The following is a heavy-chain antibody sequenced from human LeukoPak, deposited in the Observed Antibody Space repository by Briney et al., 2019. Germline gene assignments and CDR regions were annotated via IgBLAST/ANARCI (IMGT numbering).Heavy chain of an antibody. Sequence: PGGSLRLSCAASGFTFSSYWMSWVRQAPGKGLEWVANLKQDGSEKYYVDSVKGRFTISRDNAKNSLYLQMNSLRAEDTAVYYCAREGYYDSSGTNDYWGQGTLVTVSS. CDR3: AREGYYDSSGTNDY. D-gene: IGHD3-22*01. V-gene: IGHV3-7*01. J-gene: IGHJ4*02. CDR2: LKQDGSEK. CDR1: GFTFSSYW.